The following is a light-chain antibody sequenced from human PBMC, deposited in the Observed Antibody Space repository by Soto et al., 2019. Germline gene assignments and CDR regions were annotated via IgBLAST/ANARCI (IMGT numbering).Light chain of an antibody. V-gene: IGLV2-14*01. J-gene: IGLJ2*01. CDR1: SSDVGGYNY. CDR3: SSYTGSSTPV. Sequence: QSALTQPASVSGSPGQSITISCSGTSSDVGGYNYVSWYQQNPGKAPKVMIYDVSSRPSGVSDRFSGSKSGNTASLTISGLQAEDEGDYYCSSYTGSSTPVFGGGTKVTVL. CDR2: DVS.